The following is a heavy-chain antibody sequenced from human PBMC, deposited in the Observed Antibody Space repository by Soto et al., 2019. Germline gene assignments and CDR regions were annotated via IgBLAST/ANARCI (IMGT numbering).Heavy chain of an antibody. D-gene: IGHD3-3*01. CDR3: AHRVLRTVFGLVTTTAIYFDF. CDR2: IYWDDDK. J-gene: IGHJ4*02. V-gene: IGHV2-5*02. Sequence: QITLNESGPTQVKPRQTLTLTCTFSGFSLTTSGVGVRWIRQSPGKAPEWLALIYWDDDKRYSPSLKSRLTITKDTSKNQVVLTMAELDPADTATYYCAHRVLRTVFGLVTTTAIYFDFWGQGPPVAVSS. CDR1: GFSLTTSGVG.